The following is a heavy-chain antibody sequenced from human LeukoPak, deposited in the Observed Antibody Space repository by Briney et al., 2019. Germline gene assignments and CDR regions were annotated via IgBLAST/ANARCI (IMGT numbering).Heavy chain of an antibody. Sequence: GGSLRLSCAASGFTFSSYGMHWVRQAPGKGLEWVAVISYDGSNKYYADSVKGRFTISRDSSKNTLYLQMNSLRAEDTAVYYCAKDGITIFGVAVGWGQGTLVTVSS. CDR3: AKDGITIFGVAVG. V-gene: IGHV3-30*18. J-gene: IGHJ4*02. D-gene: IGHD3-3*01. CDR1: GFTFSSYG. CDR2: ISYDGSNK.